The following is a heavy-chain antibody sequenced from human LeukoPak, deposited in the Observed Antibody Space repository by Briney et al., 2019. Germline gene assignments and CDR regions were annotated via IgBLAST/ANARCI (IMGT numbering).Heavy chain of an antibody. J-gene: IGHJ4*02. V-gene: IGHV3-33*01. CDR1: GVRFSTYA. CDR3: AREIFGSGSYPGY. CDR2: IWHDASHT. D-gene: IGHD3-10*01. Sequence: GRSLRLSCAASGVRFSTYAMHWVRHAPGKGLEWVALIWHDASHTFYTDSVKGRFTISRDNSKNTVYLQMNSLGGEDTAVYYCAREIFGSGSYPGYWGQGTLVTVSS.